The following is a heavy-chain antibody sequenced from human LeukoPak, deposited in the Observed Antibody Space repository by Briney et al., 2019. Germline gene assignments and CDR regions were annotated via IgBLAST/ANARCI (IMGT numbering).Heavy chain of an antibody. CDR3: ARQAQDGSDNYFDP. CDR1: GGSISGHY. Sequence: SETLSLTCTVSGGSISGHYWSWIRQSPGRGLEWIGNIWTSGITKYNPSLNSRVSISIDTSKNQFSLKVSSMTAADTAVYYCARQAQDGSDNYFDPWGQGTLVTVSS. D-gene: IGHD1-14*01. CDR2: IWTSGIT. J-gene: IGHJ5*02. V-gene: IGHV4-4*09.